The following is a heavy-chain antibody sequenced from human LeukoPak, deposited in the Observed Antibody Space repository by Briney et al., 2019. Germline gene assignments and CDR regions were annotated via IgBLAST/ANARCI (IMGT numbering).Heavy chain of an antibody. CDR1: GYTFTSYD. CDR2: MNPNSGNT. CDR3: ARAPPGYCSGGSCYSGHY. D-gene: IGHD2-15*01. Sequence: GASVKVSCKASGYTFTSYDINWVRQATGQGLEWMGWMNPNSGNTGYAQKFQGRVTITRNTSISTAYMELSSLRSEDTAVYYCARAPPGYCSGGSCYSGHYWGQGTLVTVSS. V-gene: IGHV1-8*03. J-gene: IGHJ4*02.